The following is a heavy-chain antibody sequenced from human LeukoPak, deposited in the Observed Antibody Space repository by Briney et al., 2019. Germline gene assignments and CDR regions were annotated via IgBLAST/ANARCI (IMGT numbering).Heavy chain of an antibody. CDR2: IIPILGIA. J-gene: IGHJ3*02. CDR1: GFTFSSYA. CDR3: ARAEITMIVYAPMVHAFDI. D-gene: IGHD3-22*01. V-gene: IGHV1-69*04. Sequence: GGSLRLSCAASGFTFSSYAMSWVRQAPGKGLEWMGRIIPILGIANYAQKFQGRVTITADKSTSTAYMELSSLRSEDTAVYYCARAEITMIVYAPMVHAFDIWGQGTMVTVSS.